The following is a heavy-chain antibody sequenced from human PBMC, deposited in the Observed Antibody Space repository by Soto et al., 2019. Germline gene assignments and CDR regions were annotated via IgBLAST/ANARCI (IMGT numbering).Heavy chain of an antibody. CDR2: ISSSGSTI. D-gene: IGHD3-22*01. CDR3: ARDLDSSGSLYYYYGMDV. Sequence: PGGSLRLSCAASGFTFSGYEMNWVRQSPGKGLEWVSYISSSGSTIYYADSVKGRFTISRDNAKNSLYLQMNSLRAEDTAVYYCARDLDSSGSLYYYYGMDVWGQGTTVTVSS. V-gene: IGHV3-48*03. CDR1: GFTFSGYE. J-gene: IGHJ6*02.